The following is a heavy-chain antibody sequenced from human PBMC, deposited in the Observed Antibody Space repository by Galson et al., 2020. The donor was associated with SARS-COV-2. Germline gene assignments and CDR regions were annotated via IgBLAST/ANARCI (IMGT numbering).Heavy chain of an antibody. Sequence: GESLKISCSASGLMFSTHAMHWVRHAPGKGLEYVSGITSNRYNTHYADSVKGRFTISRDNSRNTLYLQMSSLKPEDTAVYYCVKEPYSYPGGYFDYWGQGTLVTVSS. CDR2: ITSNRYNT. J-gene: IGHJ4*02. D-gene: IGHD2-21*01. CDR1: GLMFSTHA. CDR3: VKEPYSYPGGYFDY. V-gene: IGHV3-64D*09.